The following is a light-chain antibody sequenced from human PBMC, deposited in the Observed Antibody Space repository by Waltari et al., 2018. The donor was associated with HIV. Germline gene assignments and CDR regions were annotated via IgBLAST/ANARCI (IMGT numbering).Light chain of an antibody. V-gene: IGKV3-15*01. CDR3: HQHNYSPRS. CDR2: GAS. J-gene: IGKJ1*01. CDR1: DSIGNN. Sequence: VMTQSPATLSVSPWGSAPISCRTSDSIGNNLIWYQQRPGQAPRVLIYGASTRAPGIPGRITGSGSGTEFTLTINNLQPEDTAVYYCHQHNYSPRSFGQGTRVDLK.